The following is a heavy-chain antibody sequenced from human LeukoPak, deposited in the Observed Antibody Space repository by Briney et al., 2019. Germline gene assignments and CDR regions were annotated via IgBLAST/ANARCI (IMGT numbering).Heavy chain of an antibody. CDR2: ISSSGGST. D-gene: IGHD6-13*01. CDR1: GFTFSTYA. J-gene: IGHJ4*02. Sequence: QPGGSLRLSCAASGFTFSTYAMTWVRQAPGKGLEWVSGISSSGGSTYYADSVKGRFTISRDNSKNTLYVQINSLRAEDTAVYYCAKDLQQRLGVGALEYWGQGTLVPVSS. V-gene: IGHV3-23*01. CDR3: AKDLQQRLGVGALEY.